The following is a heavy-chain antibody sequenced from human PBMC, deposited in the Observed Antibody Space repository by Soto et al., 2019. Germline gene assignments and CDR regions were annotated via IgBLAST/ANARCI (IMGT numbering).Heavy chain of an antibody. CDR2: IYYSGST. V-gene: IGHV4-30-4*01. CDR3: AREKTVWFGKEGFDY. J-gene: IGHJ4*02. Sequence: QVQLQESGPGLVTPSQTLSLTCTVSGGSISSGDYYWSWIRQPPGKGLEWIGYIYYSGSTYYNPSLKRRVTISVDTSKNQFSLKLSSVTAADTAVYYCAREKTVWFGKEGFDYWGQGTLVTVSS. D-gene: IGHD3-10*01. CDR1: GGSISSGDYY.